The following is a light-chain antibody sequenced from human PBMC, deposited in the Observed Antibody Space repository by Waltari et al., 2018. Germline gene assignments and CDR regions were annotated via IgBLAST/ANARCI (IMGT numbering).Light chain of an antibody. CDR3: QQHNDWPPWT. V-gene: IGKV3-15*01. J-gene: IGKJ1*01. CDR1: QHVNSN. CDR2: GAS. Sequence: EIIMTQSPATLSLSPGERATLSCRASQHVNSNLAWYQQKPGQAPRLLIYGASIRATGIPARFSGSGSGTQCTLTINSLQSEESAVYFCQQHNDWPPWTFGQGTKV.